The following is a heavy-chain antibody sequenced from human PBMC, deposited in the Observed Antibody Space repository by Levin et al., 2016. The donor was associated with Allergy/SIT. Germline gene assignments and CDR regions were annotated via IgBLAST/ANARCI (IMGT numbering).Heavy chain of an antibody. CDR3: VSGYGSGWYTRGIEYFHH. D-gene: IGHD6-19*01. Sequence: WIRQPPGKGLEWVSSISSSSSYIYYADSVKGRFTISRDNAKNSLYLQMNSLRVEDTAVYYCVSGYGSGWYTRGIEYFHHWGQGTLVTVSS. CDR2: ISSSSSYI. V-gene: IGHV3-21*01. J-gene: IGHJ1*01.